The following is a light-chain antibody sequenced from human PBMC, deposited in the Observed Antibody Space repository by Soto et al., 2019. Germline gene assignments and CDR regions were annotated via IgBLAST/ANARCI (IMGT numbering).Light chain of an antibody. V-gene: IGLV1-40*01. CDR2: HNT. CDR1: SSNIGAGYD. J-gene: IGLJ3*02. CDR3: QSYDSSLSGWV. Sequence: QSVLTQPPSVSGAPGQRVTISCTGSSSNIGAGYDVHWYQQLPGTAPKLLIYHNTNRPSGVPDRFSGSKSGTSASLAITGLQAEDEADYYCQSYDSSLSGWVFGGGTQLPS.